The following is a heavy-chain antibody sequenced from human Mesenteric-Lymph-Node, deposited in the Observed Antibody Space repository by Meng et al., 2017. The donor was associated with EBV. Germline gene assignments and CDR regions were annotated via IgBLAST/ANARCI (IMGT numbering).Heavy chain of an antibody. D-gene: IGHD1-1*01. CDR1: GGSINSGDYY. CDR2: IYHSGTT. CDR3: ARQQGDWNLDF. J-gene: IGHJ4*02. V-gene: IGHV4-39*01. Sequence: QLQLQESGPGLVKLSETLSLPCVVSGGSINSGDYYWGWIRQSPGKGLEWIGTIYHSGTTYYNPSLKSLKSRVTISADMSKNQFSLKVTSVTAADTAVYYCARQQGDWNLDFWGQGTLVTVSS.